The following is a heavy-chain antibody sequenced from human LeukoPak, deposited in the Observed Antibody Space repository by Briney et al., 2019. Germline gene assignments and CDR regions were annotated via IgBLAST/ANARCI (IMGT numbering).Heavy chain of an antibody. Sequence: RSLRLSCAASGFTFSSYGMHWVRQAPGKGLEWVAVISYDGSNKYYADSVKGRFTISRDNSKNTLYLQMNSLRAEDTAVYYCAKAVYYDAIGGYWGQGTLVTVSS. V-gene: IGHV3-30*18. CDR3: AKAVYYDAIGGY. CDR2: ISYDGSNK. CDR1: GFTFSSYG. J-gene: IGHJ4*02. D-gene: IGHD3-22*01.